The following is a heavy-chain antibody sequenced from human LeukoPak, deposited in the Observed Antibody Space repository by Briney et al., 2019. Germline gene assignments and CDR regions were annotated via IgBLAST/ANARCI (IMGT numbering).Heavy chain of an antibody. CDR2: IWYDGSTK. CDR1: GFTFRTYG. J-gene: IGHJ4*02. Sequence: PGRSLRLSCAASGFTFRTYGMHWVRQAPGKGLEWVAIIWYDGSTKYYAESVKGRFTTSRDNSKNMLYLQMNSLRAEDTAVYYCARVSDYSNYFDFWGQGTLVTVSS. D-gene: IGHD4-11*01. V-gene: IGHV3-33*01. CDR3: ARVSDYSNYFDF.